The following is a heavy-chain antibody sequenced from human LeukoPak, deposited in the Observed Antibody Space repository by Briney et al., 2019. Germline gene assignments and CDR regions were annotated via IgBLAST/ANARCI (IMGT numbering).Heavy chain of an antibody. CDR3: ARGPGILTRSDYFDY. V-gene: IGHV4-39*01. Sequence: PSETLSLTCTVSGGSISGTNYYWGWIRQPPGKGLEWIGSINYSGNTYYNPSLKSRVTISVDTSKNQFSLKLSSVTAADTAVYYCARGPGILTRSDYFDYWGQGSLVTVSS. CDR2: INYSGNT. CDR1: GGSISGTNYY. D-gene: IGHD3-9*01. J-gene: IGHJ4*02.